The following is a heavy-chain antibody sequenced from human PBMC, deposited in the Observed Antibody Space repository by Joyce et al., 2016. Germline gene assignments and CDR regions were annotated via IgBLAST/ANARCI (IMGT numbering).Heavy chain of an antibody. CDR1: EFTCNRTA. CDR3: ARSPSTSWHTFDS. CDR2: ISPDGSKK. Sequence: QGQLLESGGGVAQPWRSLRLSFAASEFTCNRTAIQWVRQTPGTGLEWVAVISPDGSKKFYPDSVKDRFIISRDNSNKMVFVQMNSLRVEDTGVYYCARSPSTSWHTFDSWGQGTLVSVSS. D-gene: IGHD2-2*01. V-gene: IGHV3-30-3*01. J-gene: IGHJ4*02.